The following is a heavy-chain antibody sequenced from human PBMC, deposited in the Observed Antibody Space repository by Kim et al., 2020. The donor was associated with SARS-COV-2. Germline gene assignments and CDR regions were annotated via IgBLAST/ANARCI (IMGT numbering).Heavy chain of an antibody. J-gene: IGHJ4*02. V-gene: IGHV4-59*08. D-gene: IGHD5-18*01. CDR3: ARHGDTAMVASWFDY. Sequence: PPLKSRVPISVAPSKNQFSLKLSSVTAADTAVYYCARHGDTAMVASWFDYWGQGTLVTVSS.